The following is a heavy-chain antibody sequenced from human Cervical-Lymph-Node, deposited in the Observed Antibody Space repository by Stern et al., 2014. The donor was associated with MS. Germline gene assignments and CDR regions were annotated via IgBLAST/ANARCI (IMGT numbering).Heavy chain of an antibody. D-gene: IGHD3-10*01. CDR1: GYTFTSYE. Sequence: VQLVQSGAEVKKPGASVKVSCKASGYTFTSYEINWVRQATGHGLEWMGWMNPNSGNTGYAQNFQGRVTMTRNTSISTAYMELSSLRSEDTAVYYCARCRPGELFPDYWGQGNLVTVSS. V-gene: IGHV1-8*01. CDR3: ARCRPGELFPDY. J-gene: IGHJ4*02. CDR2: MNPNSGNT.